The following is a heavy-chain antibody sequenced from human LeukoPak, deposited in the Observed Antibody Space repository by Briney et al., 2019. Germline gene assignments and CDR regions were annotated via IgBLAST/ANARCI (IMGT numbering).Heavy chain of an antibody. CDR2: IYYTGTI. J-gene: IGHJ4*02. CDR1: GYSISSSNW. D-gene: IGHD3-9*01. V-gene: IGHV4-28*05. CDR3: ARGGYDILTGYYYYYFDY. Sequence: PSETLSLTCAVSGYSISSSNWWGWIRQPPGKGLEWIGYIYYTGTIYSNPSLRSRVTMSVDTSKNQFSLRLNSVTAVDTAVYYCARGGYDILTGYYYYYFDYWGQGTLVTVSS.